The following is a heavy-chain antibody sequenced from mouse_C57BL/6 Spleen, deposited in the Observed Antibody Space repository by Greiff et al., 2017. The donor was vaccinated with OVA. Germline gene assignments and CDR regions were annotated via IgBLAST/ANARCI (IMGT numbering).Heavy chain of an antibody. CDR2: SYPGSGST. Sequence: QVQLKQPGAELVKPGASVKMSCKASGCTFTSYWITWVKQRPGQGLEWIGDSYPGSGSTNYNEKFKSKATLTVDTSSSTAYMQRSSLTSEDSAVYYCARGDYDFFDYWGQGTTLTVSS. CDR3: ARGDYDFFDY. J-gene: IGHJ2*01. CDR1: GCTFTSYW. V-gene: IGHV1-55*01. D-gene: IGHD2-4*01.